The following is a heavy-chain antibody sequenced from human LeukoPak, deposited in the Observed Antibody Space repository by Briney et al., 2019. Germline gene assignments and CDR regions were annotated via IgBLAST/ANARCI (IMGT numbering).Heavy chain of an antibody. J-gene: IGHJ5*02. V-gene: IGHV4-39*07. CDR1: GDSINRSTYY. Sequence: PSETLSLTYTVSGDSINRSTYYWGWIRQPPGKGLEWIGSIYYSGSSYSNPSLKSRVTISVDTSKNQFSLRLNSVTAADTAIYYCARNLGFVSGSYSVFNWFDPWGQGKLVTVSS. CDR2: IYYSGSS. CDR3: ARNLGFVSGSYSVFNWFDP. D-gene: IGHD3-10*01.